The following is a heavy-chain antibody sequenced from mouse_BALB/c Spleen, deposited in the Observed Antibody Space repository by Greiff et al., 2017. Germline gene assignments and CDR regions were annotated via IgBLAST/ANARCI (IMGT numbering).Heavy chain of an antibody. CDR1: GYTFTSYW. Sequence: QVHVKQSGAELAKPGASVKMSCKASGYTFTSYWMHWVKQRPGQGLEWIGYINPSTGYTEYNQKFKDKATLTADKSSSTAYMQLSSLTSEDSAVYYCATLITTVVAKAMDYWGQGTSVTVSS. CDR2: INPSTGYT. D-gene: IGHD1-1*01. CDR3: ATLITTVVAKAMDY. V-gene: IGHV1-7*01. J-gene: IGHJ4*01.